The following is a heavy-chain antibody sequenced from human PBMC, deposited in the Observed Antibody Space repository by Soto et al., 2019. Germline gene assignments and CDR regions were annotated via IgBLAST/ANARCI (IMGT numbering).Heavy chain of an antibody. CDR1: GCSVSSGSYY. D-gene: IGHD6-19*01. Sequence: KTXDTLSLTCTVSGCSVSSGSYYWSWIRQPPGKGLEWIGYIYYSGSTNYNPSLKSRVTISVDTSKNQFSLKLSSVTAADTAVYYCASHQWLPQGDDAFDIWGQGTMVTVSS. CDR2: IYYSGST. J-gene: IGHJ3*02. CDR3: ASHQWLPQGDDAFDI. V-gene: IGHV4-61*01.